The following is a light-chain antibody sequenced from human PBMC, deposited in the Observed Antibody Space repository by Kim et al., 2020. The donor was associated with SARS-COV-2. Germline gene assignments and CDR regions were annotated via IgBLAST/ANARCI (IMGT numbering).Light chain of an antibody. V-gene: IGLV2-11*01. CDR1: RNDVGRYNY. J-gene: IGLJ2*01. CDR2: DVS. CDR3: CSYAGSYSV. Sequence: QSALTQPRSVSGSPGQSVTISCTGARNDVGRYNYVFWYQQHPHKVPKLIIYDVSKRPSGVPDRFSGSKSGNTASLTISGLQAEYEADYYCCSYAGSYSVFGGGTQLTVL.